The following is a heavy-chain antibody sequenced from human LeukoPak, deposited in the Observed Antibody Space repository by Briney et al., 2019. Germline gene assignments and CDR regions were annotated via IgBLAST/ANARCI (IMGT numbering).Heavy chain of an antibody. D-gene: IGHD3-10*01. CDR1: GFXISGYW. J-gene: IGHJ4*01. CDR2: ISGDGSIT. Sequence: PGGSLRLSCAASGFXISGYWMHWVRQAPGKGQVWVSRISGDGSITAYADSVKGRFTIPRDHAKNTLYLQMNSLRAEDTAVYYCARGRAGNYYNHNDYWGQGTLVTVSS. CDR3: ARGRAGNYYNHNDY. V-gene: IGHV3-74*01.